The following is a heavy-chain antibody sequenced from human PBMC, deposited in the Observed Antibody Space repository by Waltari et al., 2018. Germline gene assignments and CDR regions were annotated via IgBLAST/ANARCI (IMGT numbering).Heavy chain of an antibody. CDR3: ARDNKVIWFGEPENYYGMDV. CDR2: IYSGGST. CDR1: GLPVSSHY. V-gene: IGHV3-53*01. Sequence: EVQLVESGGGLIQPGASLSITCEAYGLPVSSHYMGWFPQAPGKGLELVSVIYSGGSTYYADSVKGRFTISRDNSKNTLYLQMNSLRAEDTAVYYCARDNKVIWFGEPENYYGMDVWGQGTTVTVSS. D-gene: IGHD3-10*01. J-gene: IGHJ6*02.